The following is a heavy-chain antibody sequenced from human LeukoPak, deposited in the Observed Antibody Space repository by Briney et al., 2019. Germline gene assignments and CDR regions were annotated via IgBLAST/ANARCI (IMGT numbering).Heavy chain of an antibody. D-gene: IGHD4-23*01. CDR2: ISGSGGST. V-gene: IGHV3-23*01. CDR3: ARDDDYGGNSFDY. J-gene: IGHJ4*02. Sequence: GGSLRLSCAASGFTFSSYAMSWVRQAPGKGLEWVSAISGSGGSTYYADSVKGRFTISRDNSKNTLYLQMNSLRAEDTAVYYCARDDDYGGNSFDYWGQGTLVTVSS. CDR1: GFTFSSYA.